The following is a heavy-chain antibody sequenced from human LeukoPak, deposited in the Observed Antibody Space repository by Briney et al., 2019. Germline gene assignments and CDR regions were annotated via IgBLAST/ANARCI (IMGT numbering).Heavy chain of an antibody. D-gene: IGHD3-9*01. CDR3: ARSKALRLDDIYY. CDR2: IIPIFGTA. V-gene: IGHV1-69*13. J-gene: IGHJ4*02. Sequence: ASVKVSCKASGGTFSSYAISWVRQAPGQGLEWMGGIIPIFGTANYAQKFQGRVTITADESTSTAYMELSSLRSEDTAVYYCARSKALRLDDIYYWGQGTLVTVSS. CDR1: GGTFSSYA.